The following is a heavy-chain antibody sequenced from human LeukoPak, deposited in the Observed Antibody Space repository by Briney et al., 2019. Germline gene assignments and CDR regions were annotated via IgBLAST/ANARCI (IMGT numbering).Heavy chain of an antibody. J-gene: IGHJ4*02. CDR1: GYTFTSYY. CDR3: ARDRPVTGDLDY. V-gene: IGHV1-46*01. CDR2: INPSGGSR. D-gene: IGHD7-27*01. Sequence: ASVKVSCKASGYTFTSYYMHWVRQAPGQGLEWMGIINPSGGSRSYAQKFQGRVTMTRDTSTSTVYMELSSLRSEDTAVYYCARDRPVTGDLDYWGQGTLVTVSS.